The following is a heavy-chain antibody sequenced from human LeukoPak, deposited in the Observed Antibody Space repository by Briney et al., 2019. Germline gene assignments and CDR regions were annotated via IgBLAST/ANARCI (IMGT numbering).Heavy chain of an antibody. CDR1: GGTFSSYT. Sequence: SVKVACKASGGTFSSYTISWVRQAPGQALEWMGRIIPIRGIANYAQKFQGRVTITADKSTSTAYMELSSLRSEDTAVYYCASNPDYYYYGMDVWGQGTTVTVSS. V-gene: IGHV1-69*02. J-gene: IGHJ6*02. CDR3: ASNPDYYYYGMDV. D-gene: IGHD1-14*01. CDR2: IIPIRGIA.